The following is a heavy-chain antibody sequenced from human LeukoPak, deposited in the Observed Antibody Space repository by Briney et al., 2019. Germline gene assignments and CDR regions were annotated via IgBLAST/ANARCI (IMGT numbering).Heavy chain of an antibody. D-gene: IGHD1-26*01. CDR1: GGSISSGGYY. Sequence: SQTLSLTCTVSGGSISSGGYYWSWIRQHPGKGLEWIGYIYYSGSTYYNPSLKSRVTISVDTSKNQFSLKLSSVTAADTAVYYCARARDDPSQWGLHPHGAFDIWGQGTMVTVSS. CDR2: IYYSGST. J-gene: IGHJ3*02. V-gene: IGHV4-31*03. CDR3: ARARDDPSQWGLHPHGAFDI.